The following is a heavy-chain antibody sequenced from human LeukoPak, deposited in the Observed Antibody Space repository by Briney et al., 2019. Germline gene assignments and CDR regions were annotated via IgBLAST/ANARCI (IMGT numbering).Heavy chain of an antibody. CDR1: GGSMSDYY. D-gene: IGHD6-13*01. CDR2: IYSSGST. Sequence: SGTLSLTCTVSGGSMSDYYWSWIRQPAGKGLEWIGRIYSSGSTIYSPSLKSRVTMSVDTSKNQFSLKLSSVTAADTAVYFCARGFGSSWYYFDHWGQGTLVTVSS. CDR3: ARGFGSSWYYFDH. V-gene: IGHV4-4*07. J-gene: IGHJ4*02.